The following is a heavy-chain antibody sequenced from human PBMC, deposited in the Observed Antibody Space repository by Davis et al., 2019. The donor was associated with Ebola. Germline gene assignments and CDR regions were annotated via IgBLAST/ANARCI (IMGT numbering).Heavy chain of an antibody. CDR2: INPSGGST. CDR1: GYTFTSYY. Sequence: ASVKVSCKASGYTFTSYYMHWVRQAPGQGLEWMGIINPSGGSTSYAQKFQGRVTMTRGTSTSTVYMELSSLRSEDTAVYYCAREDIVVVVAATGGPGYYGMDVWGKGTTVTVSS. J-gene: IGHJ6*04. D-gene: IGHD2-15*01. CDR3: AREDIVVVVAATGGPGYYGMDV. V-gene: IGHV1-46*01.